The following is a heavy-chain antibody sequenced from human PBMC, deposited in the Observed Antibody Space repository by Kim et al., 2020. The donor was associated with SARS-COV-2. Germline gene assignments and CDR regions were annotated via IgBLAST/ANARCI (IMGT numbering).Heavy chain of an antibody. CDR1: GFTFSNYW. J-gene: IGHJ4*02. D-gene: IGHD2-21*02. Sequence: GGSLRLSCAASGFTFSNYWMTWVRQAPGKGLEWVANIKPDGSDKYYVDSVKGRFTISRDNAKNSLYLQMSSLRAEDTAVYLCARDWVVTPADYWGQGTL. V-gene: IGHV3-7*01. CDR3: ARDWVVTPADY. CDR2: IKPDGSDK.